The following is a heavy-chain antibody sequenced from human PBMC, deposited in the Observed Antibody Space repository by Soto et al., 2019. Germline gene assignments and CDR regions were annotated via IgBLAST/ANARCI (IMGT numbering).Heavy chain of an antibody. D-gene: IGHD2-2*03. CDR3: ASGYPPYFDH. CDR1: GFSFSTYS. Sequence: GGSLRLSCAASGFSFSTYSMNWVRQAPGKGLEWVSYISSASATIYYADSVKGRFTISRDNAKNSLFLQMNSLRDEDTAVYYCASGYPPYFDHWGQGNLVTVSS. J-gene: IGHJ4*02. V-gene: IGHV3-48*02. CDR2: ISSASATI.